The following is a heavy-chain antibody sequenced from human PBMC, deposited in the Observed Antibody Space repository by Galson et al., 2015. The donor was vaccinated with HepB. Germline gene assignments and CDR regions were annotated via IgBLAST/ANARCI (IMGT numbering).Heavy chain of an antibody. Sequence: SETLSLTCTVSGGSIRSSSYYWGSIRQPPGKGLEWIGSISYSGSTYYNPSLKSRVTISVDTSKNQFSLKLSSVTAADTAVYYCARRMVTAIGGGYDASDIWGQGTMVTVSS. CDR1: GGSIRSSSYY. V-gene: IGHV4-39*01. D-gene: IGHD2-21*02. CDR3: ARRMVTAIGGGYDASDI. CDR2: ISYSGST. J-gene: IGHJ3*02.